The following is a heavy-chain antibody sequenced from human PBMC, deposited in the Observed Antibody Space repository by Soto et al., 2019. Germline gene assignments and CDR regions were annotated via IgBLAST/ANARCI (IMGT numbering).Heavy chain of an antibody. J-gene: IGHJ4*02. CDR3: ARLSYRSLNFDY. CDR1: GFSLSTSGMC. CDR2: IDWDDDK. D-gene: IGHD3-16*02. V-gene: IGHV2-70*01. Sequence: SGPTLVNPTQTLTLTCAFSGFSLSTSGMCVSWLRQPPGKALEWLALIDWDDDKYYSTSLKTRLTISKDTSKNQVVLTVTNMDPVDTATYFCARLSYRSLNFDYWGQGTLVTVSS.